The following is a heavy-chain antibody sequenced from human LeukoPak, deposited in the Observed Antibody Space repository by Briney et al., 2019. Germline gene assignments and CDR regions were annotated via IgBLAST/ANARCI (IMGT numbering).Heavy chain of an antibody. V-gene: IGHV1-8*01. Sequence: ASVTVTCKASGYPFTTYDNNWVRKATRQGHERMGWRNTSSGYTGYSQKFQSRVTMTRNTSITTAYMELGSLRSEDTGVYYCARISDHNWYFDLWGRGTLVTVSS. CDR3: ARISDHNWYFDL. CDR2: RNTSSGYT. CDR1: GYPFTTYD. J-gene: IGHJ2*01. D-gene: IGHD1-14*01.